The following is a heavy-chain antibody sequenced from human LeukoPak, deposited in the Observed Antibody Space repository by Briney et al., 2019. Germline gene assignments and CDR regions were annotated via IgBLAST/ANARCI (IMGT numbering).Heavy chain of an antibody. CDR2: ISSSGGST. Sequence: GGSLRLSCAASGFTFTSYAMSWVRQAPGKGLEWVSAISSSGGSTYYADSGKGRFTISRDNSKNTLYLQMNSLRAEDTAVYYCAKVRGTGYNWNDFFDYWGQGTLVTVSS. CDR3: AKVRGTGYNWNDFFDY. CDR1: GFTFTSYA. V-gene: IGHV3-23*01. D-gene: IGHD1-1*01. J-gene: IGHJ4*02.